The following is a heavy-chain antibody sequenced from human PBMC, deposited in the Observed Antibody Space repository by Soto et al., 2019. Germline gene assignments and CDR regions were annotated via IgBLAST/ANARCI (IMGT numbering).Heavy chain of an antibody. CDR1: GFTFSSYA. J-gene: IGHJ4*02. D-gene: IGHD3-22*01. CDR2: ISGSGGST. Sequence: EVQLLESGGGLVQPGGSLRLSCAASGFTFSSYAMSWVRQAPGKGLEWVSAISGSGGSTYYADSVKGRFTISRDNSKNTLYLQMNSLRAEDTAVYYCAKDLGYYYDSSGYYWDYWGQGTLVTVS. V-gene: IGHV3-23*01. CDR3: AKDLGYYYDSSGYYWDY.